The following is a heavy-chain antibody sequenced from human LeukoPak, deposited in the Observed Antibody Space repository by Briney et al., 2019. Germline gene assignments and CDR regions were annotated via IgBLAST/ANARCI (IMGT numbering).Heavy chain of an antibody. Sequence: SVKVSCKASGGTFSSYAISWVRQAPGQGLEWMGGIIPIFGTANYAQKFQGRDTITADESTSTAYMELSSLRSEDTAVYYCAPEARYSGYDSGYWGQGTLVSVSS. CDR1: GGTFSSYA. CDR3: APEARYSGYDSGY. CDR2: IIPIFGTA. V-gene: IGHV1-69*13. J-gene: IGHJ4*02. D-gene: IGHD5-12*01.